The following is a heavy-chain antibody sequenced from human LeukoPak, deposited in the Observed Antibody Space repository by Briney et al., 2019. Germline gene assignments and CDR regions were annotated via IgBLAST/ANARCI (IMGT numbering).Heavy chain of an antibody. J-gene: IGHJ3*02. D-gene: IGHD1-26*01. V-gene: IGHV3-23*01. CDR3: AKASVGGSAYDI. CDR1: GFTFSSYT. Sequence: GRSLRLSCAASGFTFSSYTMGWVRQAPGKGLEWVSDINKIGDTTYYADSVRGRFTISRDNSKNTLYLQMNSLRGEDTAVYYCAKASVGGSAYDIWGQGTMVTVSS. CDR2: INKIGDTT.